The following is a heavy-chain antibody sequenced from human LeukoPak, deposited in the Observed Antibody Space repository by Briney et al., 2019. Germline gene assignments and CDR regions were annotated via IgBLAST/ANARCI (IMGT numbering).Heavy chain of an antibody. CDR2: IYYSGST. CDR3: ARQWVTTGYYYGMDV. V-gene: IGHV4-59*08. CDR1: GGSISSYY. J-gene: IGHJ6*02. D-gene: IGHD4-17*01. Sequence: SETLSLTCTVPGGSISSYYWSWIRQPPGKGLDWIGYIYYSGSTNYNPSLKSRVTISVDTSKNQFSLKLSSVTAADTAVYYCARQWVTTGYYYGMDVWGQGTTVTVSS.